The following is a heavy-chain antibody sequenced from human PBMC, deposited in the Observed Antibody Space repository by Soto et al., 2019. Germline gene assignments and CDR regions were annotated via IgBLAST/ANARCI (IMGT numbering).Heavy chain of an antibody. CDR1: VFTFSSYA. CDR2: ISGSGGST. V-gene: IGHV3-23*01. D-gene: IGHD6-19*01. Sequence: GGSLRLSCAASVFTFSSYAMSWVRQAPGKGLEWVSAISGSGGSTYYADSVKGRFTISRDNSKNTLYLQMNSLRAEDTAVYYCAKVLEDSSGWYLSSYYMDVWGKGTTVTVSS. CDR3: AKVLEDSSGWYLSSYYMDV. J-gene: IGHJ6*03.